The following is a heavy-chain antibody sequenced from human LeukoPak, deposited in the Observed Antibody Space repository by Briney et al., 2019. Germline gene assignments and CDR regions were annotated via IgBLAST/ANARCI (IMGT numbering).Heavy chain of an antibody. CDR1: GFTFDDYA. CDR2: AGWAGGTT. Sequence: GGSLRLSCAASGFTFDDYAMHWVRQAPGKGLEWVSLAGWAGGTTFYSDSVRGRFTISRDSGRKSVYLQMNSLTTDDTAFYFCAKELDTMFFDYWGQGALVTVSS. CDR3: AKELDTMFFDY. D-gene: IGHD3-10*02. J-gene: IGHJ4*02. V-gene: IGHV3-43*01.